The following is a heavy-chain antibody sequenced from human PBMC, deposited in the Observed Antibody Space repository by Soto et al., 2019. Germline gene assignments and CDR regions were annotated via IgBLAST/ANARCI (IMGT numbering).Heavy chain of an antibody. D-gene: IGHD4-17*01. V-gene: IGHV3-53*02. Sequence: EVQLVETGGGLTQPGGSLRLSCAASGFTVSSNYMSWVRQAPGKGLEWVSVIYSGGSTYYADSVKGRFTISRDNSKNTLYLQMNSLRAEDTAVYYCARDSGPNDYGDFLGMDVWGQGTTVTVSS. J-gene: IGHJ6*02. CDR2: IYSGGST. CDR1: GFTVSSNY. CDR3: ARDSGPNDYGDFLGMDV.